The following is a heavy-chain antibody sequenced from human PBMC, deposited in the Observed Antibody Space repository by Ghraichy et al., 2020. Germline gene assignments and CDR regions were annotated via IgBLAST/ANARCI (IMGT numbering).Heavy chain of an antibody. D-gene: IGHD6-19*01. J-gene: IGHJ2*01. CDR1: GFTFSNHG. CDR2: ISGSGSQT. CDR3: AKIAVTGYWYFDV. Sequence: GGSLRLSCAASGFTFSNHGMSWVRQTPGKGLEWVSAISGSGSQTFYADSVKGRFTISRDNSKNTLYLQVNSLRAEDTAVYYCAKIAVTGYWYFDVWGRVTLVTVSS. V-gene: IGHV3-23*01.